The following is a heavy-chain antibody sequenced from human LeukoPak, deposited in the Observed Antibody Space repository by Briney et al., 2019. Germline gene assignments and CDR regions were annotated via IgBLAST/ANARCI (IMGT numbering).Heavy chain of an antibody. CDR1: GFTFSSYW. V-gene: IGHV3-74*01. J-gene: IGHJ4*02. Sequence: GGSLRLSCAASGFTFSSYWMHWVRQAPGKGLVWVSRISTDGSSTTYADSVKGRFTISRDNAKNTLYLQMNSLRAEDTAMYYCASFPSVDYWGQGTPVTVSS. D-gene: IGHD3-3*01. CDR2: ISTDGSST. CDR3: ASFPSVDY.